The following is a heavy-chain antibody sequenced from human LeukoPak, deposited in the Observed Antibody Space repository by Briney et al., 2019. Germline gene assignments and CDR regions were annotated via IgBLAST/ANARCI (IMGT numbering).Heavy chain of an antibody. Sequence: GGSLRLSCAASGFTFSSYTMSWVRQAPGEGLEWLSAISGRGESTFYAPSVKGRFAISRDNSDNTLYLQMSSLRVDDTAVYFCAKDPALTTGIVGATNFDYWGQGTLVTVSS. V-gene: IGHV3-23*01. CDR2: ISGRGEST. J-gene: IGHJ4*02. CDR3: AKDPALTTGIVGATNFDY. CDR1: GFTFSSYT. D-gene: IGHD1-26*01.